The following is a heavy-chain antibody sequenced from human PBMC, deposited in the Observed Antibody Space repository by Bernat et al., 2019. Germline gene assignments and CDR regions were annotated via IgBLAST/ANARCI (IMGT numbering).Heavy chain of an antibody. V-gene: IGHV3-23*04. CDR1: GFTFSSYA. CDR2: ISDSGGST. J-gene: IGHJ4*02. Sequence: EVQLVESGGGLVQPGGSLRLSCAASGFTFSSYAMSWVRQAPAKGLEWVSGISDSGGSTYYGDPVKGRFTISRDNSKNTLYLQMNSLRADDTAVYYCARELPYYDILTGPYWGQGTLVTVSS. CDR3: ARELPYYDILTGPY. D-gene: IGHD3-9*01.